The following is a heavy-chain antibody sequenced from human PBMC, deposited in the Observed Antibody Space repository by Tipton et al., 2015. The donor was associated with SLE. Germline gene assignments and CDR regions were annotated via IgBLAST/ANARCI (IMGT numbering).Heavy chain of an antibody. CDR2: FYHSGNT. J-gene: IGHJ3*01. CDR1: RYSISSGYY. V-gene: IGHV4-38-2*02. Sequence: TLSLTCIVSRYSISSGYYWGWMRQAPGKELECIGSFYHSGNTYYNPSHTSRVTISADTSKNQFSLRLTSGTAADTALYYCGRARVGMGYVFDVWGQGTMVTVSS. CDR3: GRARVGMGYVFDV. D-gene: IGHD5-24*01.